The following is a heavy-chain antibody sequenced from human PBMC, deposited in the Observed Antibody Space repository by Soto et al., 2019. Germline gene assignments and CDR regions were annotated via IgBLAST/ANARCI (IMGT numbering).Heavy chain of an antibody. CDR1: GGSITTGGYY. J-gene: IGHJ4*02. CDR3: ARTKCSGGSCYSWSLDY. Sequence: KTSETLSLTCTVSGGSITTGGYYWSWIRQLPWKGLEWIGHRYYSESTYYNPSLKSRVSISLDTSKNQFSLKLSFVTAADTAMYYCARTKCSGGSCYSWSLDYWGQGXPVTVYS. CDR2: RYYSEST. D-gene: IGHD2-15*01. V-gene: IGHV4-31*03.